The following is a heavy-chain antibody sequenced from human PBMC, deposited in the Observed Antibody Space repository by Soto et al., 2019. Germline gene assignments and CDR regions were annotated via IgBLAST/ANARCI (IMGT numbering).Heavy chain of an antibody. D-gene: IGHD2-21*02. CDR1: GESISSSSYY. J-gene: IGHJ4*02. V-gene: IGHV4-39*01. CDR3: ARQRTTVVTQAYFDH. CDR2: IYYSGRT. Sequence: SETLSLTCIVSGESISSSSYYWGWIRQPPGKGLEWIGSIYYSGRTYCNPSFKSRVTISIDTSKNQFSLKLSSVTATDTAVYYCARQRTTVVTQAYFDHWGQGALVTVSS.